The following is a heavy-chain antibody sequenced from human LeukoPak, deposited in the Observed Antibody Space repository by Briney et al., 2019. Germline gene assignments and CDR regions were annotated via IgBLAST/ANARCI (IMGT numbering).Heavy chain of an antibody. CDR2: INTNTGNP. D-gene: IGHD3-10*01. Sequence: ASVKVSCKASGYSFTSYGINWVRQAPGQGLEWVGWINTNTGNPTYAQGFTGRFVFSLDTSVSTAYLQISSLKAEDTAVYYCAREKGYGSGSYYGAFDYWGQGTLVTVSS. V-gene: IGHV7-4-1*02. J-gene: IGHJ4*02. CDR3: AREKGYGSGSYYGAFDY. CDR1: GYSFTSYG.